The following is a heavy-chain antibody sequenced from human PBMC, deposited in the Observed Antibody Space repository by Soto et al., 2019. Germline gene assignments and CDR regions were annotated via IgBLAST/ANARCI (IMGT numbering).Heavy chain of an antibody. CDR1: GFTFSDYY. Sequence: QLVESGGGLVKPGGSLRLSCAASGFTFSDYYMTWIRQAPGKGLEWLSYISDSGGGTISYADSVKGRFIISRDNAKNSLYLQMNSLRAEDTAMYYCVRHYTIFGDRFDYWGQGTLVTVSS. CDR3: VRHYTIFGDRFDY. J-gene: IGHJ4*02. D-gene: IGHD3-3*01. CDR2: ISDSGGGTI. V-gene: IGHV3-11*01.